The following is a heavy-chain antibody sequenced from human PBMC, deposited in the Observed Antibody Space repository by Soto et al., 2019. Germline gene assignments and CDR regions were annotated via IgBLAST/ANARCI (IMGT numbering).Heavy chain of an antibody. Sequence: QVQLVQSGAEVKKPGASVKVSCKASGYIFTNYYIHWVRQAPGQGLEWMAIINPLPTSGSTQYAQEFQGRLTVTRDTSTSTVYMELSSLRSDDTAIYYCARDLAAAAYWGQGTLVTVSS. CDR3: ARDLAAAAY. CDR1: GYIFTNYY. CDR2: INPLPTSGST. J-gene: IGHJ4*02. V-gene: IGHV1-46*01. D-gene: IGHD6-13*01.